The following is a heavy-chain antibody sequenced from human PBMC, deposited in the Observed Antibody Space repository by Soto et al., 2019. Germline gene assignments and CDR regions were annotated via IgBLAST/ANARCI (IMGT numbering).Heavy chain of an antibody. J-gene: IGHJ6*03. Sequence: GESLKISCAASGFTLSGYAMDWVRQAPGKGLEYVSGISSNGVGTYYANSVQGRFTISRDNSKNTVYLQMGSLRPEDIAVYYCARRARPDFYYMDVWGKGTTVTVSS. CDR2: ISSNGVGT. CDR1: GFTLSGYA. CDR3: ARRARPDFYYMDV. D-gene: IGHD6-6*01. V-gene: IGHV3-64*01.